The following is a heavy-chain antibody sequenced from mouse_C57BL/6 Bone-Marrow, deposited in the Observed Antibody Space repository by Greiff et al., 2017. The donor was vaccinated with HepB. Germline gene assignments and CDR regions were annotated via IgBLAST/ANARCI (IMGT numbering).Heavy chain of an antibody. CDR2: INPYNGDT. CDR3: ARTGYGRTWFAY. V-gene: IGHV1-20*01. J-gene: IGHJ3*01. D-gene: IGHD1-1*01. Sequence: EVQLQQPGPELVKPGASVKISCKASGYSFTGYFMNWVMQSHGKSLEWIGRINPYNGDTFYNQKFKGKATLTVDKSSSTAHMELRSLTSEDSAVYYCARTGYGRTWFAYWGQGTLVTVSA. CDR1: GYSFTGYF.